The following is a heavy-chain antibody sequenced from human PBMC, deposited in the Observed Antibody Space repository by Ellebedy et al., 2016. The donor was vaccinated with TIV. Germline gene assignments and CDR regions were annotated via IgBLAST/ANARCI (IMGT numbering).Heavy chain of an antibody. J-gene: IGHJ4*02. CDR2: IRYDGSNP. V-gene: IGHV3-30*02. CDR3: AKIEAAAGSY. D-gene: IGHD6-13*01. CDR1: GFTFSSYA. Sequence: GESLKISCAASGFTFSSYAMHWVRQAPGKGLEWVALIRYDGSNPYYADSVKGRFTISRDNSKNTLYLQMNSLRVEDTAVYYCAKIEAAAGSYWGQGTLVTVSS.